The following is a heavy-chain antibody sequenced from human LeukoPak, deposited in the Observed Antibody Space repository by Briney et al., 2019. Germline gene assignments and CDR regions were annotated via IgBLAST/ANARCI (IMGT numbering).Heavy chain of an antibody. V-gene: IGHV3-48*01. CDR2: ISSTSYTI. CDR3: ARDMAEMAVDY. J-gene: IGHJ4*02. CDR1: GFTFSSYT. D-gene: IGHD5-24*01. Sequence: PGGSLRLSCAASGFTFSSYTMNWVRQAPGKGLERISYISSTSYTIYYADSVKGRFTISRDNAKNSLYLQMHSLRVEDTAVYYCARDMAEMAVDYWGQGILVTVSS.